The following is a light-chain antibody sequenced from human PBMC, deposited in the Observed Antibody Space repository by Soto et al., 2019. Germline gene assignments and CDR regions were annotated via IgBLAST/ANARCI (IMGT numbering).Light chain of an antibody. CDR2: DAS. CDR3: QQYDNLPWT. Sequence: DLQMTQSPSSLSASVGDRVTITCQASQDISNYLNWYQQKPGKAPKPLIYDASNLETGVPSSFSGSGSGTDFTVTISSLQPEDIATYYCQQYDNLPWTFGQGTKVEIK. CDR1: QDISNY. J-gene: IGKJ1*01. V-gene: IGKV1-33*01.